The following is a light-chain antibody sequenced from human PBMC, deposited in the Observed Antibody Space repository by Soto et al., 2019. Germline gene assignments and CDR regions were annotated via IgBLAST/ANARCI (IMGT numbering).Light chain of an antibody. CDR3: CAYAGGRTFVV. CDR2: EVN. Sequence: QSALSQPASASGSPGQSVTISCTGTSSDIGSYNVVSWYHHHPGHAPKLVIYEVNKRPSVDSKRFSGSKTGNTASLTIAGLQHEEEGDYYCCAYAGGRTFVVFGGGTKLTVL. V-gene: IGLV2-23*02. CDR1: SSDIGSYNV. J-gene: IGLJ3*02.